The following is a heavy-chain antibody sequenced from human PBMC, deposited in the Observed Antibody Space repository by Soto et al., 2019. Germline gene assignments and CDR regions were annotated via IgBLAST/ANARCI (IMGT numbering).Heavy chain of an antibody. D-gene: IGHD3-16*02. CDR3: ARGPSYDYIWGSYRSDFDY. V-gene: IGHV1-8*02. CDR2: ISPNNGNT. Sequence: GASVKVSCKASGYTFTSYGISWVRQAPGQGLEWMGWISPNNGNTSYAQKFQGRVTMTRNTSISTAYMELSSLRSEDTAVYYCARGPSYDYIWGSYRSDFDYWGQGTLVTVSS. J-gene: IGHJ4*02. CDR1: GYTFTSYG.